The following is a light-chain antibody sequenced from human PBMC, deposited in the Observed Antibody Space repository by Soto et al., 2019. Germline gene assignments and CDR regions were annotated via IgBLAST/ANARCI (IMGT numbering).Light chain of an antibody. J-gene: IGKJ1*01. V-gene: IGKV3-11*01. CDR1: QSVGSY. CDR3: QQRSNWPPTWT. Sequence: EIVLTQSPATLSLSPGERATLSCRASQSVGSYLAWYQHKPGQPPRLLIYDASNRATGIPARFSGSGSGTDITRTSSSLEPEDFAVYYCQQRSNWPPTWTFGQGTKVEIK. CDR2: DAS.